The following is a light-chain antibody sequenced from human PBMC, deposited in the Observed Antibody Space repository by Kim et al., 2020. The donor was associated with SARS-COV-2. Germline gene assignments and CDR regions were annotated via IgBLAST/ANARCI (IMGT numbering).Light chain of an antibody. CDR1: SLRSYY. CDR3: NSRDTNDIVL. J-gene: IGLJ2*01. Sequence: SSELTQDPAVSVALGQTVRITCQGDSLRSYYATWYQQKPGQAPILLIYGKNNRPSGIPDRFSGSSSGNTASLTITGPQAGDEADYYCNSRDTNDIVLFGG. V-gene: IGLV3-19*01. CDR2: GKN.